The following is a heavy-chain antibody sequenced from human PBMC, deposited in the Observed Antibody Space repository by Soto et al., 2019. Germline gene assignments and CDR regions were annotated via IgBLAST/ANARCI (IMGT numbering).Heavy chain of an antibody. Sequence: QVQLVQSGAEVKKPGASVKVSCKASGYSFSSFGISWVRQAHGQGLEWEGWVSVPSGDTSSAQNFQGKVAVTTDTSTSTAYMEVGSLRSDDTAVYFCARTCRSGGSCYLEYWGEGTLVIVSS. J-gene: IGHJ4*02. CDR2: VSVPSGDT. CDR1: GYSFSSFG. V-gene: IGHV1-18*01. D-gene: IGHD2-15*01. CDR3: ARTCRSGGSCYLEY.